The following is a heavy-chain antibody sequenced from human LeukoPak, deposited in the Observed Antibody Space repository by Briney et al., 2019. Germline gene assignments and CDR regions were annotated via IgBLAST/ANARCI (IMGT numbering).Heavy chain of an antibody. J-gene: IGHJ4*02. CDR3: ARGRGTSYYYDSSGYWQFDY. V-gene: IGHV3-48*03. CDR2: ISSSGSTI. CDR1: GFTFSSYE. D-gene: IGHD3-22*01. Sequence: GGSLRLSCAASGFTFSSYEMNWVRQAPGKGLEWVSYISSSGSTIYYADSVKGRFTISRDNAKNSLYLQMNSLRAEDTAVYYCARGRGTSYYYDSSGYWQFDYWGQGTLVTVSS.